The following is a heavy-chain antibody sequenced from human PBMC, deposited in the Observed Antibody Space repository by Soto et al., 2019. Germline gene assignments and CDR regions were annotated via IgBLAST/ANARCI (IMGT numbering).Heavy chain of an antibody. CDR1: GYTFTSYY. D-gene: IGHD3-3*01. J-gene: IGHJ6*02. V-gene: IGHV1-46*01. CDR2: INPSGGST. Sequence: ASVKVSCKASGYTFTSYYMHWVRQAPGQGLEWMGIINPSGGSTSYAQKFQGRVTMTRDTSTSTVYMELGSLRSEDTAVYYCARDPLAYYDFWSGYSDGMAVWGQGTTVTVSS. CDR3: ARDPLAYYDFWSGYSDGMAV.